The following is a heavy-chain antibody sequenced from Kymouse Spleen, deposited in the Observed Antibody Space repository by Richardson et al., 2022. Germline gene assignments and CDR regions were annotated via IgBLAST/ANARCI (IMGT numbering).Heavy chain of an antibody. CDR3: ARGHIVATIAFDY. D-gene: IGHD5-12*01. V-gene: IGHV4-34*01. CDR1: GGSFSGYY. CDR2: INHSGST. Sequence: QVQLQQWGAGLLKPSETLSLTCAVYGGSFSGYYWSWIRQPPGKGLEWIGEINHSGSTNYNPSLKSRVTISVDTSKNQFSLKLSSVTAADTAVYYCARGHIVATIAFDYWGQGTLVTVSS. J-gene: IGHJ4*02.